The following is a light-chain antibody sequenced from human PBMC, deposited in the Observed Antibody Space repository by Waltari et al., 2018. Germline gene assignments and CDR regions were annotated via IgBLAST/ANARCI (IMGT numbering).Light chain of an antibody. V-gene: IGLV2-14*03. CDR2: DVN. CDR3: TSLGV. CDR1: ERAIGTYNY. J-gene: IGLJ1*01. Sequence: SALTQPASVSGSPGQSITISCTGTERAIGTYNYVSWYQQHPGKATKLILFDVNKRPSEVSDRFSGSKSGNTASLTISGLQAEDEADYHCTSLGVFGPGTTVTIL.